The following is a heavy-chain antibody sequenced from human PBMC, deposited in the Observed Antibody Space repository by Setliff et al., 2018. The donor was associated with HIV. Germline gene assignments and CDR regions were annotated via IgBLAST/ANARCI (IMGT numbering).Heavy chain of an antibody. D-gene: IGHD3-3*01. CDR3: ASGRKKNYDLFSGYYRILGVDFDY. Sequence: GESLKISWKGSGYSFTNYWIGWVRQMHGKGLEWMGIISPDDSDTRYSPSFQGQVTISADKSISTAYLQWSSLKASDTAMYYCASGRKKNYDLFSGYYRILGVDFDYWGQGTLFTVSS. CDR2: ISPDDSDT. CDR1: GYSFTNYW. J-gene: IGHJ4*02. V-gene: IGHV5-51*01.